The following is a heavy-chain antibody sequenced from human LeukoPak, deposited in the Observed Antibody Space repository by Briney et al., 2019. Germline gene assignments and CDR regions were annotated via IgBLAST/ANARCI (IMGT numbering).Heavy chain of an antibody. Sequence: GGSLRLSCAASGFIVSSNYMSWVRQAPGKGLEWVSAIYSGGNTYYADSVKGRFTISRDNSKSTLYLQMHSLRAEDTAVYYCARGGGGYPFDYWGQGTLVTVSS. D-gene: IGHD3-10*01. J-gene: IGHJ4*02. CDR3: ARGGGGYPFDY. CDR2: IYSGGNT. V-gene: IGHV3-53*01. CDR1: GFIVSSNY.